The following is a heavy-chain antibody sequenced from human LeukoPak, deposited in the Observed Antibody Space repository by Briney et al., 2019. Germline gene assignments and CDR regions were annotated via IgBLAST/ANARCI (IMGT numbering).Heavy chain of an antibody. D-gene: IGHD4-17*01. CDR1: GGSSNYY. Sequence: SETLSLTCGVYGGSSNYYWSWIRQAPGKGLEWIGETTYDGRTNYSPFLRGRATISKDTSKSRFSLRLNSVTVAVTAVYYGAPIYGDYSDFDYWGQGTLVTASS. CDR2: TTYDGRT. J-gene: IGHJ4*02. CDR3: APIYGDYSDFDY. V-gene: IGHV4-34*01.